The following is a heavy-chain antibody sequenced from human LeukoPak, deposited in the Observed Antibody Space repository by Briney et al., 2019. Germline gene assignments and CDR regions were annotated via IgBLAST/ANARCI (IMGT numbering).Heavy chain of an antibody. CDR3: ARNMAY. V-gene: IGHV4-59*01. Sequence: SETLSLTCTVSGGSFRDYYWSWIRQPPGKGLEWIGYLYDSGSTIYNPSLKSRVTISLDTSKNQLSLTLNSVTAADTAVYYCARNMAYWGQGTLVTVSS. J-gene: IGHJ4*02. D-gene: IGHD2/OR15-2a*01. CDR1: GGSFRDYY. CDR2: LYDSGST.